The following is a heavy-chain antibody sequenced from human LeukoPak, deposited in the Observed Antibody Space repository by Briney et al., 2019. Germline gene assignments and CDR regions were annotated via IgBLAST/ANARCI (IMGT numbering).Heavy chain of an antibody. V-gene: IGHV3-53*01. CDR1: GFTVSSNY. J-gene: IGHJ6*02. CDR3: ARVGCSGGSCYSDYYYGMDV. Sequence: GGSLRLSCAASGFTVSSNYMSWVRQAPGKGLEWVSVIYSGGSTYYADSVKGRFTISRDNSKNTLYLQMNSLRAEDTAVYYCARVGCSGGSCYSDYYYGMDVWGQGTTVTVSS. D-gene: IGHD2-15*01. CDR2: IYSGGST.